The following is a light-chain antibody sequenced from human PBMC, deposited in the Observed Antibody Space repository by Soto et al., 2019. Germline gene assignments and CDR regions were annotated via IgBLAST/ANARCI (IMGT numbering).Light chain of an antibody. CDR1: QSVLSSSDNQNY. Sequence: DIVMTQSPDSLAVSLGERATINCKSSQSVLSSSDNQNYLAWYQQKPGQPPKLLFYWASTRDSGVPDRFSGSGSGTDFSLTISSLQAEDVAIYHCQQFYSTLPTFGQGATVEMK. J-gene: IGKJ1*01. CDR3: QQFYSTLPT. CDR2: WAS. V-gene: IGKV4-1*01.